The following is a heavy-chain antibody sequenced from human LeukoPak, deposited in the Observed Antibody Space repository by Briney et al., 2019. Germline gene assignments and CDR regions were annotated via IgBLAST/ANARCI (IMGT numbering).Heavy chain of an antibody. V-gene: IGHV3-48*03. CDR1: GLTLSSYE. J-gene: IGHJ5*02. CDR2: ISSSGSTI. Sequence: GGSLRLSCAASGLTLSSYEMNWVRQAPGKGLEWVSYISSSGSTIYYADSVEGRFTISRDNAKNSLYLQMNSLRAEDTAVYYCAREIAVAGTVWFDPWGQGTLVTVSS. CDR3: AREIAVAGTVWFDP. D-gene: IGHD6-19*01.